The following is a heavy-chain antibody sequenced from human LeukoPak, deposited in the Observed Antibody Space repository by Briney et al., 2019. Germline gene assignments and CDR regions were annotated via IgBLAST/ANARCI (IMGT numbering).Heavy chain of an antibody. CDR3: ASYGGVITKGD. CDR1: GGSISSSNW. J-gene: IGHJ4*02. Sequence: PSETLSLTCAVSGGSISSSNWWSWVRQPPGQGLEWIGEIYHSGSTNYNPSLKSRVTISVDTSKNQFSLKLSSVTAADTAVYYCASYGGVITKGDWGQGTLVTVSS. D-gene: IGHD3-10*01. V-gene: IGHV4-4*02. CDR2: IYHSGST.